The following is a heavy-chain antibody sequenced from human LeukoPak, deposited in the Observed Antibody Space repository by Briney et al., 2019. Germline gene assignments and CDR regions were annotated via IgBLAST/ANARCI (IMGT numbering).Heavy chain of an antibody. CDR3: ATLTYYYDSSGPD. V-gene: IGHV1-24*01. Sequence: ASVKVSCRVSGYTLTELSMHWVRQAPGKGLEWMGGFDPEDGETIYAQKFQGRVTMTEDTSTDTAYMELSSLRSEDTAVYYCATLTYYYDSSGPDWGQGTLVTVSS. D-gene: IGHD3-22*01. J-gene: IGHJ4*02. CDR2: FDPEDGET. CDR1: GYTLTELS.